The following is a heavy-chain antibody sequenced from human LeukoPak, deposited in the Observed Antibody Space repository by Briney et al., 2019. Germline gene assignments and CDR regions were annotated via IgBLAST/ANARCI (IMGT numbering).Heavy chain of an antibody. J-gene: IGHJ4*02. Sequence: SETLSLTCTVSGGSISSYYWSWIRQPAGKGLEWIGRIYTSGSTNYNPSLKGRVTMSVDTSKNQFSLKLSSVTAADTAAYYCTRYGSGSYSALFDYWGQGTLVTVSS. CDR1: GGSISSYY. V-gene: IGHV4-4*07. CDR3: TRYGSGSYSALFDY. CDR2: IYTSGST. D-gene: IGHD3-10*01.